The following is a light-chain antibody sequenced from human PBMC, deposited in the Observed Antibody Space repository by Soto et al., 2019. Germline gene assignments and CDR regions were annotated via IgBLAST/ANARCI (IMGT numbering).Light chain of an antibody. J-gene: IGKJ5*01. Sequence: DIQMTQSPSSLSASVGDRVTITCRASQGISNYLAWYQQKPGKVPKLLIYAASTLQSGVPSRVNGSGSGTDVTHAGSSLQPKDAATYYSQYDNCAPVTFGQGTRLEIK. V-gene: IGKV1-27*01. CDR2: AAS. CDR3: QYDNCAPVT. CDR1: QGISNY.